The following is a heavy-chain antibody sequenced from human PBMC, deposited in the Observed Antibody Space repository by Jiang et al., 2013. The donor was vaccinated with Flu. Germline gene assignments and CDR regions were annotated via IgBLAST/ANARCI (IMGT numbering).Heavy chain of an antibody. CDR2: IYHSGST. CDR3: ARGLDDSSGYYYSWTSRKYFDY. D-gene: IGHD3-22*01. J-gene: IGHJ4*02. Sequence: PRGGGLEWIGYIYHSGSTNYNPSLKSRVTISVDKSKNQFSLKLSSVTAADTAVYYCARGLDDSSGYYYSWTSRKYFDYWGQGTLVTVSS. V-gene: IGHV4-4*02.